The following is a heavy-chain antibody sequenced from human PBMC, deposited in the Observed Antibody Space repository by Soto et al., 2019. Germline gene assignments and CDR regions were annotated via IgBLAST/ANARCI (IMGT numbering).Heavy chain of an antibody. D-gene: IGHD1-26*01. V-gene: IGHV3-30*18. CDR1: GFTFDSYG. CDR2: ISSDGNNK. J-gene: IGHJ5*02. CDR3: VKDLLHNTVTTCGS. Sequence: QVQLVESGGGVVQPGRFLRLSCAASGFTFDSYGMHWVRQAPGKGMEWVAVISSDGNNKYYSDSVKGRLSIYRDNLNNILSLQMSSLTADDTAVYYCVKDLLHNTVTTCGSWGQGTMVTVSS.